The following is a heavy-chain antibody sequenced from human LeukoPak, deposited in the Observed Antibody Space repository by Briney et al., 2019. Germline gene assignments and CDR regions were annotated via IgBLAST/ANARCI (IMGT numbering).Heavy chain of an antibody. J-gene: IGHJ4*02. CDR1: GFTFSDYY. Sequence: GGSLRLSCAASGFTFSDYYMSWIRQAPGKGLEWVSYISSSSSYIYYADSVKGRFTISRDNAKNSLYLQMNSLRAEDTAVYYCARDQEDEPFDYWGQGTLVTVSS. CDR3: ARDQEDEPFDY. V-gene: IGHV3-11*06. CDR2: ISSSSSYI.